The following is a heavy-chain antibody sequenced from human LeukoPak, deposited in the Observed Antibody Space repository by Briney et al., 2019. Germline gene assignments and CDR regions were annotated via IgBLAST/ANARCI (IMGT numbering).Heavy chain of an antibody. J-gene: IGHJ6*03. V-gene: IGHV1-2*02. CDR1: GYTLTSSY. CDR2: MNPNSGGT. D-gene: IGHD6-19*01. CDR3: AREGFSSGWKGDYYYYMDV. Sequence: GASVKVSCKASGYTLTSSYIHWVRQAPGQGLEWMGWMNPNSGGTNYAQKLQGRVTMTTDTSTSTAYMELRSLRSDDTAVYYCAREGFSSGWKGDYYYYMDVWGKGTTVTISS.